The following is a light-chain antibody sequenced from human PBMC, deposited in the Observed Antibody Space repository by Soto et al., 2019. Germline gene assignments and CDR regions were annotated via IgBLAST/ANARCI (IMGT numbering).Light chain of an antibody. CDR1: QSISNW. CDR2: KAS. CDR3: QQYNSYSLT. Sequence: DIPITQSPSTLSASVVDRVTISCRASQSISNWLAWYQQKPGKAPKLLIYKASNLESGVPSRFSGSGSGTDFTLTISSLQPDDFATYYCQQYNSYSLTFGQGTKVDI. J-gene: IGKJ1*01. V-gene: IGKV1-5*03.